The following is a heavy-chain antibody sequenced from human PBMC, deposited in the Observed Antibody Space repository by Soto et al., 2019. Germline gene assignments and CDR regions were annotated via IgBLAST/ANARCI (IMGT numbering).Heavy chain of an antibody. V-gene: IGHV1-69*12. D-gene: IGHD4-17*01. CDR2: IIPIFGSA. Sequence: QVQPVLSGAEVKKPGSSVKVSCKASGGTFSSYALSWVRQAPGQGLEWMGGIIPIFGSANYAQKFQGRVTITADESTSTAYVELSSLRPEDTAVFYCARGGATGTPSKDRRIYDYYGMDVWGQGTTVTVSS. CDR1: GGTFSSYA. J-gene: IGHJ6*02. CDR3: ARGGATGTPSKDRRIYDYYGMDV.